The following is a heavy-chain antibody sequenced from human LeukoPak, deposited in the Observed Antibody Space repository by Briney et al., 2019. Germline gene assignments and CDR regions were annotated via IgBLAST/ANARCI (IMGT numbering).Heavy chain of an antibody. D-gene: IGHD6-6*01. CDR2: ISGSSDNT. J-gene: IGHJ4*02. CDR3: AKWKYSNSGIDDY. V-gene: IGHV3-23*01. CDR1: GFTFSSYA. Sequence: GGSLRLSCAASGFTFSSYAVSWVRQVPGKGLEWVSVISGSSDNTYYADSVKGRFTISRDNSKNMLYLQMNSLRAEDTAVYYCAKWKYSNSGIDDYWGQGTLVTVSS.